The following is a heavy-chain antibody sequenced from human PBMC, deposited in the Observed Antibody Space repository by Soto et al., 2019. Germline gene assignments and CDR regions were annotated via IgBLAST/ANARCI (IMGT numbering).Heavy chain of an antibody. V-gene: IGHV4-34*01. CDR3: AREGAAAGKEEDY. D-gene: IGHD6-13*01. CDR1: GGSFSGYY. CDR2: INHSGST. Sequence: QVQLQQWGAGLLKPSETLSLTCAVYGGSFSGYYWSWIRQPPGKGLEWIGEINHSGSTNYNPSLKSRVNISVDTSKNQFSLKLSSVTAADTAVYYCAREGAAAGKEEDYWGQGTLVTVSS. J-gene: IGHJ4*02.